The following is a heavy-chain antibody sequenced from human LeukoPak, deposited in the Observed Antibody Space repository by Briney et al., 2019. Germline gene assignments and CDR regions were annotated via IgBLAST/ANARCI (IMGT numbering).Heavy chain of an antibody. CDR3: ATRDPRVQRPLGDY. J-gene: IGHJ4*02. Sequence: SETLSLTCAVAAASLAIRDYECGWIRLPPGKGLEWIGTISHTGTTYYNPSLQSRVSMSVDKSRTQFSLKLSSVTAADTAVCISATRDPRVQRPLGDYWGQGTQVTVSS. CDR2: ISHTGTT. D-gene: IGHD6-25*01. CDR1: AASLAIRDYE. V-gene: IGHV4-39*01.